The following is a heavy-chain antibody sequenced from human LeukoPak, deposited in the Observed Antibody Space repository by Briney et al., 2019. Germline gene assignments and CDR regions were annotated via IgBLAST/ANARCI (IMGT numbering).Heavy chain of an antibody. CDR1: GFNFNAYD. CDR3: ARDRGYDFWSGSFDL. J-gene: IGHJ2*01. CDR2: IGTHSDT. V-gene: IGHV3-13*01. Sequence: PGGSLRLSCAASGFNFNAYDMHWVRQVPGKSLEWVAAIGTHSDTYYGDSMKGRFTISRDNAKKSLYLQMNCLRAGDTAVYYCARDRGYDFWSGSFDLWGRGALVTVSS. D-gene: IGHD3-3*01.